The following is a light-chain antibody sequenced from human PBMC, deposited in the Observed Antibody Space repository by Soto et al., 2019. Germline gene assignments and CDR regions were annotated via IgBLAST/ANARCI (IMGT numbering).Light chain of an antibody. CDR2: DAS. CDR3: LQYSSHSWT. V-gene: IGKV1-5*01. J-gene: IGKJ1*01. CDR1: RSISDW. Sequence: DIQMTQSPSSLSPSVGDRVTITCRASRSISDWLAWYQQKPGKAPELLIFDASNLKSGVSSRFSGSGSGTEFTLTISRPQPDDVATYYCLQYSSHSWTFGQGTKV.